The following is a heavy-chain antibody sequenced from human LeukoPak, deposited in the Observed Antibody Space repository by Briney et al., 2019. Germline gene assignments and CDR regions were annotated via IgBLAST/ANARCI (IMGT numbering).Heavy chain of an antibody. CDR2: IYYSGST. J-gene: IGHJ4*02. CDR1: GGSISSGGYY. V-gene: IGHV4-31*03. D-gene: IGHD3-10*01. CDR3: ARDYGSGSYYRGEIDY. Sequence: PSETLSLTCTVSGGSISSGGYYWSWIRQHPGKGLEWIGYIYYSGSTYYNPSLKSRVTISVDTSKNQFSLKLSSVTAADTAVYYCARDYGSGSYYRGEIDYWGQGTLVTVSS.